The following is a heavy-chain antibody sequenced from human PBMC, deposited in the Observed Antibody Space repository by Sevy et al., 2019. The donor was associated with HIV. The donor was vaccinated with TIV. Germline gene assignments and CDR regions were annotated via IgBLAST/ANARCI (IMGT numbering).Heavy chain of an antibody. CDR3: AGRYCSGGSCYLDY. CDR1: GGSVSSGSYY. D-gene: IGHD2-15*01. Sequence: KQSQTLSLTCTVSGGSVSSGSYYWSWIRQPPGKGLEWIGYIYYSGSTNYNPSLKSRVTISVDTSKNQFSLKLSSVTAADTAVYYCAGRYCSGGSCYLDYWGQGTLVTVSS. CDR2: IYYSGST. V-gene: IGHV4-61*01. J-gene: IGHJ4*02.